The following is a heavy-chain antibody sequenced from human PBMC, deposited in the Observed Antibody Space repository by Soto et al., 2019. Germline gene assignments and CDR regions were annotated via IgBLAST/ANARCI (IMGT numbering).Heavy chain of an antibody. CDR3: ARPANAHSASSGYHHDAFDI. CDR1: GGSFSDYY. CDR2: INYNGGA. Sequence: VQLQQWGAGLLKPSETLSLTCAVYGGSFSDYYWSWIRLIPGKGLEWFGAINYNGGANYNPSLKSRVTMSVDTSNNHFSVKMRFVTAADTALYYCARPANAHSASSGYHHDAFDIWGQGRKVTVSS. D-gene: IGHD3-22*01. J-gene: IGHJ3*02. V-gene: IGHV4-34*01.